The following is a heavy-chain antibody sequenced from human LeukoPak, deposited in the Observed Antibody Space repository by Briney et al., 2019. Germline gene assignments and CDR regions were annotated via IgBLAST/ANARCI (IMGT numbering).Heavy chain of an antibody. V-gene: IGHV3-11*04. CDR2: ISSSGSTI. D-gene: IGHD6-19*01. CDR1: GFTFSDYY. CDR3: AKDGGIAVAGTSSDYYYMDV. Sequence: PGGSLRLSCAASGFTFSDYYMTWIRQAPGKGLEWVSYISSSGSTIYYADSVKGRFTISRDNSKNTLYLQMNSLRAEDTAVYYCAKDGGIAVAGTSSDYYYMDVWGKGTTVTISS. J-gene: IGHJ6*03.